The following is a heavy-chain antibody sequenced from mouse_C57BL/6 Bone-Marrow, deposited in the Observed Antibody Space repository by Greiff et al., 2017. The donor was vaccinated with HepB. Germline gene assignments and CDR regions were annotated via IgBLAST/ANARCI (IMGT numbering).Heavy chain of an antibody. CDR1: GYTFTSYW. CDR2: IDPSYSYT. CDR3: ARRRWY. V-gene: IGHV1-69*01. D-gene: IGHD2-3*01. Sequence: VQLQQPGAELVMPGASVKLSCKASGYTFTSYWMHWVKQRPGQGLEWIGEIDPSYSYTNYNQKFKGKSTLTVDKSSSTAYMQLSSLTSEDSAVYYCARRRWYWGQGTTLTVSS. J-gene: IGHJ2*01.